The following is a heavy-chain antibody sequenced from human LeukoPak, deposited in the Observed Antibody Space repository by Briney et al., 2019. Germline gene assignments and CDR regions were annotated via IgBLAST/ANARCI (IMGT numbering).Heavy chain of an antibody. V-gene: IGHV1-69*13. CDR3: ARGIFGVVIEYYYYGMDV. CDR2: IIPIFGTA. D-gene: IGHD3-3*01. Sequence: ASVKVSCKASGGTFSSYAISWVRQAPGQGLEWMGGIIPIFGTANYARKFQGRVTITADESTSTAYMELSSLRSEDTAAYYCARGIFGVVIEYYYYGMDVWGQGTTVTVSS. J-gene: IGHJ6*02. CDR1: GGTFSSYA.